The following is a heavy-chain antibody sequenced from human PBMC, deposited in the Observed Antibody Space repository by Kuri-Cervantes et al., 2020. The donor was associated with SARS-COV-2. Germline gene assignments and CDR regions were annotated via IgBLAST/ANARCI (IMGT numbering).Heavy chain of an antibody. Sequence: SGPTLVKPTQTLTLTCTFSGFSLSTSGVGVGWIRQPPGKALEWLALIYWDDDKRYGPSLKSRLTITKDTSKNQVVLTMTNMDPVDTATYYCARMFSDFWSGYYKPNFDYWGQGTLVTVSS. V-gene: IGHV2-5*05. J-gene: IGHJ4*02. CDR1: GFSLSTSGVG. CDR3: ARMFSDFWSGYYKPNFDY. D-gene: IGHD3-3*01. CDR2: IYWDDDK.